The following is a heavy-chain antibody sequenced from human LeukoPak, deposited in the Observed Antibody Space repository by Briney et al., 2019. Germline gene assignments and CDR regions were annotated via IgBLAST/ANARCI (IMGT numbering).Heavy chain of an antibody. CDR1: GGSFSGYY. V-gene: IGHV4-34*01. CDR2: INHSGST. Sequence: SETLSLTCAVYGGSFSGYYWSWIRQPPGKGLEWIGEINHSGSTNYNPSLKSRVTISVDTSKNQFSLKLSSVTAADTAVYYCAREVRYYYDSSGYHLFDYWGQGTLVTVSS. J-gene: IGHJ4*02. D-gene: IGHD3-22*01. CDR3: AREVRYYYDSSGYHLFDY.